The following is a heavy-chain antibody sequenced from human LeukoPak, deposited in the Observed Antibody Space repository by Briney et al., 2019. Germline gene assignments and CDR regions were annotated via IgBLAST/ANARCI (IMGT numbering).Heavy chain of an antibody. J-gene: IGHJ4*02. CDR2: IKQDGTEK. V-gene: IGHV3-7*01. Sequence: GGSLRLSCAASGFTFTTYWMSWVRQAPGKGLEWVANIKQDGTEKYYVDSVKGRFTISRDNAKNSLYLQMDSLRAEDTAVYYCAEMYSSSHYWGQGTLVTVSS. CDR3: AEMYSSSHY. CDR1: GFTFTTYW. D-gene: IGHD6-6*01.